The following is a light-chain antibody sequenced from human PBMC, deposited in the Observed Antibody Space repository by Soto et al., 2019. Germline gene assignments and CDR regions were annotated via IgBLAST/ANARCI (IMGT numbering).Light chain of an antibody. J-gene: IGKJ1*01. CDR2: GVS. CDR1: QSVSSK. V-gene: IGKV3-15*01. CDR3: QQYNKWRT. Sequence: EIVMTQSPATLSVSPGERATLSCRASQSVSSKLAWFQQKPGQAPSLLIYGVSTRATGVPVRFSGSGSGTEFTLTVNSLQSEDFAVYYCQQYNKWRTFGQGTKVDIX.